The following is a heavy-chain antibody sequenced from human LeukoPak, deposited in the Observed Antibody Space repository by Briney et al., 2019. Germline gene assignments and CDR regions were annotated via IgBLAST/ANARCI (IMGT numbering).Heavy chain of an antibody. J-gene: IGHJ5*02. Sequence: ASVKVSCKVSGHTSSELIMHWVRQAPGKGLEWMGRFEPIYGETIFAQKFQGRVTMTEDTSTDTAYMELSSLRSEDTAVYYWATDVMPSAPTGGLHPWGQGTLVTGSS. CDR3: ATDVMPSAPTGGLHP. CDR1: GHTSSELI. V-gene: IGHV1-24*01. CDR2: FEPIYGET. D-gene: IGHD4-11*01.